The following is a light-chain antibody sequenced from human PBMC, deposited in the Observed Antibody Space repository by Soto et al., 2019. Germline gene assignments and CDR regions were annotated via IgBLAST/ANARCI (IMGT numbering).Light chain of an antibody. CDR2: EVS. Sequence: QSALTQPASVSGSPGQSITISCTGTSSDVGGYNYVSWYQQHPGKAPKLMIYEVSNRPSGVSNRFSGSKSDNTASLTISGLQAGDEADYYCSSYTSSRTLVFGGGTKLTVL. CDR3: SSYTSSRTLV. CDR1: SSDVGGYNY. V-gene: IGLV2-14*01. J-gene: IGLJ2*01.